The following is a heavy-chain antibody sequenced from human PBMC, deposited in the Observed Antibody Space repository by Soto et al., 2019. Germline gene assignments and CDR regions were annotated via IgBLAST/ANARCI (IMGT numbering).Heavy chain of an antibody. CDR3: VRDYYHISGSHYDIPLGS. V-gene: IGHV3-30*03. CDR1: GFTFSSYG. Sequence: PGGSLRLSCAASGFTFSSYGMHWVRQAPGKGLEWVAVISYDGSNKYYADSVKGRFTISRDNSKNTLYLQMNSLRAEDTAVYQCVRDYYHISGSHYDIPLGSWGQGTLVTVSS. CDR2: ISYDGSNK. J-gene: IGHJ4*02. D-gene: IGHD3-10*01.